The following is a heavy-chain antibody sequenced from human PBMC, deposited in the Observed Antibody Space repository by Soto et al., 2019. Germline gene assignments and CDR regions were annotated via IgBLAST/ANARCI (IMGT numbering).Heavy chain of an antibody. CDR2: INAGNGNT. Sequence: ASVKVSCKASGYTFTSYAMHWVRQAPGQRLEWMGWINAGNGNTKYSQKFQGRVTITRDTSASTAYMELSSLRSEDTAVYYCARVSVSVNWFDPWGQGTLVTVSS. CDR3: ARVSVSVNWFDP. CDR1: GYTFTSYA. V-gene: IGHV1-3*01. J-gene: IGHJ5*01.